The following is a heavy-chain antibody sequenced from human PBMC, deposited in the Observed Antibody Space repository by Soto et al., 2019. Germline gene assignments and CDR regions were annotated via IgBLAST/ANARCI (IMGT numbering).Heavy chain of an antibody. J-gene: IGHJ4*02. V-gene: IGHV1-69*13. CDR1: GGTFSSYA. Sequence: SVKVSCKASGGTFSSYAISWVRQAPGQGLEWMGGIIPIFGTANYAQKFQGRVTITADESTSTAYMELSSLRSEDTAVYYCARVGGIAARSDYWGQGTLVTVSS. D-gene: IGHD6-6*01. CDR2: IIPIFGTA. CDR3: ARVGGIAARSDY.